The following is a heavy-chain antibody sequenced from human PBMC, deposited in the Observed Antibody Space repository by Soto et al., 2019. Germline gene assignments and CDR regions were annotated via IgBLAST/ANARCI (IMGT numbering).Heavy chain of an antibody. D-gene: IGHD3-22*01. Sequence: QVHLVESGGGVVQPGRSLRLSCAASGFTLNKHALHWVRQSPGRGLEWMAVISHDGANKYYGDSLKGGFTISRDNTNNTLFLEMEDLRPEDTAVYSCARSVDRLYNWFDAWGQGRLVTVSS. CDR3: ARSVDRLYNWFDA. V-gene: IGHV3-30*04. J-gene: IGHJ5*02. CDR2: ISHDGANK. CDR1: GFTLNKHA.